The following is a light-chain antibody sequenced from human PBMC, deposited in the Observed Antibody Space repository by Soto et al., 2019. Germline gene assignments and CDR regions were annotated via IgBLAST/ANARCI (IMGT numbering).Light chain of an antibody. V-gene: IGLV2-14*01. CDR2: EVS. CDR1: SSDVGNYKY. J-gene: IGLJ1*01. Sequence: QSVLTQPASVSGSPGQSITISCTGTSSDVGNYKYVSWYQQHPGKAPKLMIYEVSNRPSGVSNRFSGSKSGNTASLTISGLQAEDETDYYCFLYTSSGTDVFGPGTKVTVL. CDR3: FLYTSSGTDV.